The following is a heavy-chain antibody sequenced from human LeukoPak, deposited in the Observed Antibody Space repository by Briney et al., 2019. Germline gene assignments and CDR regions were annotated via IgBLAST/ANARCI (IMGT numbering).Heavy chain of an antibody. CDR3: AKDRGGIVVVIFFDY. J-gene: IGHJ4*02. V-gene: IGHV3-23*01. CDR2: ISGSGGST. CDR1: GFTFSSYA. Sequence: GGSLRLSCAASGFTFSSYAMSWVRQAPGKGLGWVSAISGSGGSTYYADSVKGRFTISRDNSKNTLYLQMNSLRAEDTAVYYCAKDRGGIVVVIFFDYWGQGTLVTVSS. D-gene: IGHD3-22*01.